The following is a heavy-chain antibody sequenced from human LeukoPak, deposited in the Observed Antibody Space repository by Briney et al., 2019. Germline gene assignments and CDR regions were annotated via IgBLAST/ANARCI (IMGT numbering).Heavy chain of an antibody. J-gene: IGHJ4*02. Sequence: GGSLRLSCAASGFTVSDYYMSWIRQAPGKGLEWVSYISSSSSYTNYADSVKGRFTISRDNAKNSLYLQMNSLRAEDTAVYYCARMRSYCGSGSYSTFDYWGQGTLVTVSS. CDR3: ARMRSYCGSGSYSTFDY. CDR2: ISSSSSYT. D-gene: IGHD3-10*01. CDR1: GFTVSDYY. V-gene: IGHV3-11*06.